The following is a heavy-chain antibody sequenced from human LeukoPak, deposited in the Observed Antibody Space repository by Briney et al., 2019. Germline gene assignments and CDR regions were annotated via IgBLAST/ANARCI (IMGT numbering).Heavy chain of an antibody. J-gene: IGHJ4*02. D-gene: IGHD1-26*01. CDR1: GFTFSDYY. V-gene: IGHV3-11*01. CDR3: AKDYLWELRYYFDY. Sequence: GGSLRLSCAASGFTFSDYYMSWIRQAPGKGLEWVSYISSSGSTIYYADSVKGRFTISRDNAKNSLYLQMNSLRAEDTAVYYCAKDYLWELRYYFDYWGQGTLVTVSS. CDR2: ISSSGSTI.